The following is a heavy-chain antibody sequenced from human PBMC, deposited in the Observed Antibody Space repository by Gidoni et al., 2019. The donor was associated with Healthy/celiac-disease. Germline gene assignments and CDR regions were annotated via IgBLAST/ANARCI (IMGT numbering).Heavy chain of an antibody. CDR2: ISSSSSYT. CDR1: GFPFSYYY. CDR3: ARSRNDYGGNDAFDI. D-gene: IGHD4-17*01. V-gene: IGHV3-11*05. Sequence: QVQLVESGGGLVKPGGSLRLSCAASGFPFSYYYMSWIRQAPGKGLAWVSYISSSSSYTNYADSVKGRFTISRDNAKNSLYLQMNSLRAEDTAVYYCARSRNDYGGNDAFDIWGQGTMVTVSS. J-gene: IGHJ3*02.